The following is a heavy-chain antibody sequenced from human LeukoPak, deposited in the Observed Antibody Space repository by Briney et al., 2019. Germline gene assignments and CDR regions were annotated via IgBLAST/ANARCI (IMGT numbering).Heavy chain of an antibody. CDR2: IYYSGST. CDR1: GGSISSYY. D-gene: IGHD4-17*01. V-gene: IGHV4-59*12. Sequence: SETLSLTCTVSGGSISSYYWSWIRQPPGKGLEWIGYIYYSGSTNYNPSLKSRVTISVDTSKNQFSLKLSSVTAAGTAVYYCARDIPTVTTSARGWYFDLWGRGTLVTVSS. CDR3: ARDIPTVTTSARGWYFDL. J-gene: IGHJ2*01.